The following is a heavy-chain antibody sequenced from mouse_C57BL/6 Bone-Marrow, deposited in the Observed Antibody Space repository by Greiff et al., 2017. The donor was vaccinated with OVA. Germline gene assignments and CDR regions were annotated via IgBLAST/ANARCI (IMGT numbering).Heavy chain of an antibody. CDR1: GFNIKDDY. D-gene: IGHD1-1*01. Sequence: VQLQQSGAELVRPGASVKLSCTASGFNIKDDYMHWVKQRPEQGLEWIGWVDPENGDTEYASKFQGKATITADTSSNTAYLQLSSLTSEDTAVYYCTTPYYGSSYCYWGQGATLTVSS. CDR2: VDPENGDT. J-gene: IGHJ2*01. V-gene: IGHV14-4*01. CDR3: TTPYYGSSYCY.